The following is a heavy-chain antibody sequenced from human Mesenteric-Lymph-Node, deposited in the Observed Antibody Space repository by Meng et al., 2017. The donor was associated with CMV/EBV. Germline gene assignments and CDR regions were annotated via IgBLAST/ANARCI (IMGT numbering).Heavy chain of an antibody. CDR3: AKSYYDFWSKSGSHYYGLDV. D-gene: IGHD3-3*01. CDR1: GFSFSDYG. CDR2: IWYDGTNK. V-gene: IGHV3-33*03. J-gene: IGHJ6*02. Sequence: GGSLRLSCATSGFSFSDYGMHWVRQAPGKGLEWVAVIWYDGTNKYYADSVKGRFTISRDNSQNTLYLQMSSLTAEDTAVYYCAKSYYDFWSKSGSHYYGLDVWGQGTTVTVSS.